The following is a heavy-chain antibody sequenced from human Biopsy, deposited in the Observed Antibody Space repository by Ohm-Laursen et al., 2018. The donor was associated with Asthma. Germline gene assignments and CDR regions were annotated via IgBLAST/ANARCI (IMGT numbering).Heavy chain of an antibody. CDR2: IKHAGTER. V-gene: IGHV3-7*01. J-gene: IGHJ1*01. CDR1: GFSFGDYW. D-gene: IGHD3-3*02. Sequence: SLRLSRAASGFSFGDYWMSWVRQVPGKGLAWVANIKHAGTERNHVDSLKGRFTISRDNAENSLYLQMNSLRAEDTAVYYCARTFHFWSPYHAEHYQLWGQGTLVTVSS. CDR3: ARTFHFWSPYHAEHYQL.